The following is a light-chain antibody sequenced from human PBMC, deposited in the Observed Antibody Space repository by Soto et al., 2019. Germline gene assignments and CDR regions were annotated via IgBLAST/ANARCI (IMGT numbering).Light chain of an antibody. Sequence: QSALTQPASVSGSPGQSITISCTGTSSDVGGYNYVSWYQHHPGKAPKLMIYDVSNRPSGVSNRFSGSKSGNTASLIISGLQAEDEADYYCSSYTSSSTLEVFGTGTKVTVL. CDR3: SSYTSSSTLEV. V-gene: IGLV2-14*03. CDR2: DVS. J-gene: IGLJ1*01. CDR1: SSDVGGYNY.